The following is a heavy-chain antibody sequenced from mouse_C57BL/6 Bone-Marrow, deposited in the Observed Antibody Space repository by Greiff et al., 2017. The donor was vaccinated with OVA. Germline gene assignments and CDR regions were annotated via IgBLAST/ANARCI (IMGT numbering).Heavy chain of an antibody. Sequence: EVKLMESGGDLVKPGGSLKLSCAASGFTFSSYGMSWVRQTPDKRLEWVATISSGGSYTYYPDSVKGRFTISRDNAKNTLYLQMSSLKSEDTAMYYCARPLYWGQGTSVTVSS. V-gene: IGHV5-6*01. CDR2: ISSGGSYT. CDR3: ARPLY. J-gene: IGHJ4*01. CDR1: GFTFSSYG.